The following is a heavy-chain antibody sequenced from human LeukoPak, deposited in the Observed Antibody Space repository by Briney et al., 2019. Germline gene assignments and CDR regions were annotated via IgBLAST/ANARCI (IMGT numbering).Heavy chain of an antibody. CDR3: ARDRMSGYDSPRSDY. V-gene: IGHV3-11*01. CDR1: GFTFSDYY. Sequence: PGGSLRLSCAASGFTFSDYYMGWIRQAPGKGLEWVSYISSSGSTIYYADSVKGRFTISRDNAKNSLYLQMNSLRAEDTAVYYCARDRMSGYDSPRSDYWGQGTLVTVSS. D-gene: IGHD5-12*01. CDR2: ISSSGSTI. J-gene: IGHJ4*02.